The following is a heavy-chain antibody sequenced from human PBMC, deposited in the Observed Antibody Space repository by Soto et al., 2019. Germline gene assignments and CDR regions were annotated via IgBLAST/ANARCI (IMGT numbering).Heavy chain of an antibody. D-gene: IGHD2-21*01. Sequence: QITLKESGRTLVKPTQTLTLTCTFSGFSLSTNGVGVGWIRQPPGKALEWLALISWDGDKRYSPSLKSRLTVTKDTTNNQVVLTMSTMDPVDTATYYCAPIANYSQFDCFDPWGKGILVTVSS. CDR3: APIANYSQFDCFDP. J-gene: IGHJ5*02. CDR1: GFSLSTNGVG. CDR2: ISWDGDK. V-gene: IGHV2-5*02.